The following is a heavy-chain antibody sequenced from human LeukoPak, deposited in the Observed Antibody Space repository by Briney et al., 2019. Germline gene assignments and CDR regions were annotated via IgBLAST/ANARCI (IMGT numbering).Heavy chain of an antibody. J-gene: IGHJ4*02. D-gene: IGHD1-26*01. CDR3: ARDAGGSYYIYYFDN. V-gene: IGHV3-48*02. CDR2: ISSDSSIT. Sequence: GGSLRLSCAASGFTFSSYSMSWVRQAPGKGPERLSYISSDSSITYYADFVRGRFTISRDNARNSLYLQMNSLRDEDTAVYYCARDAGGSYYIYYFDNWGQGTQVTVST. CDR1: GFTFSSYS.